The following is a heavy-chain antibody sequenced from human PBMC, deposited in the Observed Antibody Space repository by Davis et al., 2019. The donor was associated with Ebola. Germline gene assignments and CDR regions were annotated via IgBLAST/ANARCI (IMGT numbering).Heavy chain of an antibody. D-gene: IGHD4-17*01. J-gene: IGHJ4*02. CDR2: IYPGDSDT. Sequence: KVSCKGSGYTFANYWIGWVRQMPGKGLEWMGFIYPGDSDTRYGPSFQGQVTISADKSISTAYLQWSSLKASDTAMYYCAGTDAIYGDYGYWGQGTLVTVSS. V-gene: IGHV5-51*01. CDR3: AGTDAIYGDYGY. CDR1: GYTFANYW.